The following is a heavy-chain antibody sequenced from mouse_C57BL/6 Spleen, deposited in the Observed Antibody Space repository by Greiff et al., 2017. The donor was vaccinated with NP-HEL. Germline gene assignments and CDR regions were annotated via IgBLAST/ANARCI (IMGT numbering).Heavy chain of an antibody. CDR3: AREGGNYIYYAMDD. CDR2: IYPGSGST. Sequence: QVQLQQPGAELVKPGASVKMSCKASGYTFTSYWITWVKQRPGQGLEWIGDIYPGSGSTNYNEKFKSKATLTADTSSSTAYMQLSSLTSEDSAVYYCAREGGNYIYYAMDDWGQGTSVTVSS. V-gene: IGHV1-55*01. CDR1: GYTFTSYW. J-gene: IGHJ4*01. D-gene: IGHD2-1*01.